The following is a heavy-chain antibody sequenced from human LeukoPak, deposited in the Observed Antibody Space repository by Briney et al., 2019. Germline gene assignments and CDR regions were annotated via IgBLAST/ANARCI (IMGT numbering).Heavy chain of an antibody. CDR2: IYTSGST. CDR3: ATGDGYNSFDY. CDR1: GGSFSSYY. J-gene: IGHJ4*02. Sequence: PSETLSLTCTVSGGSFSSYYWSWIRQPAGKGLEWIGRIYTSGSTNYNSSLKSRVTMSVDTSKNQVSLKLSSVTPADTAVYYCATGDGYNSFDYWGQGTLVTVSS. D-gene: IGHD5-24*01. V-gene: IGHV4-4*07.